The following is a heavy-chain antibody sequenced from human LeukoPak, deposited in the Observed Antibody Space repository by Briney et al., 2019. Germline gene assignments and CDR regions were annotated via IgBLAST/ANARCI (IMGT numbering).Heavy chain of an antibody. CDR1: GGSIRSHTHN. CDR3: ARGGHIAAPNWYFDL. D-gene: IGHD6-6*01. V-gene: IGHV4-39*07. CDR2: ISYSGTT. Sequence: SETLSLTCSVSGGSIRSHTHNWGWIRQPPGKGLEWIGSISYSGTTFYTPSLKSRVTISLDASKNQFSLNLNSVTAADTAVYYCARGGHIAAPNWYFDLWGRGTLVTVSS. J-gene: IGHJ2*01.